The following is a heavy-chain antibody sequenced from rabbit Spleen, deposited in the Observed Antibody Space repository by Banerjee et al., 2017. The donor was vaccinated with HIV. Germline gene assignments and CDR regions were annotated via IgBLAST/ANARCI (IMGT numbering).Heavy chain of an antibody. V-gene: IGHV1S40*01. CDR2: IYTGSGST. J-gene: IGHJ4*01. CDR3: ARDGLDYSAVYAAYAYVDYFDL. D-gene: IGHD6-1*01. Sequence: KLSCKASGFDFSGYGMSWVRQAPGKGLEWIGCIYTGSGSTWYASWAEGRFTISKTSSTTVTLQMTSLTAADTAIYFCARDGLDYSAVYAAYAYVDYFDLWGPGTLVTVS. CDR1: GFDFSGYG.